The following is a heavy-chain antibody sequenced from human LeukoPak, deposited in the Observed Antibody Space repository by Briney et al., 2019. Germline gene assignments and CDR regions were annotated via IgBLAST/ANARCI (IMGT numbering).Heavy chain of an antibody. V-gene: IGHV3-53*01. Sequence: GGSLRLSCAASGFSFSDYNMNWVRQAPGRGLEWVSLIYSGGSTYYADSVKGRFTISRDNSKNTLYLHMNSLRAEDTAVYYCARRAGGYSHPYDYWGQGTLVTVSS. CDR2: IYSGGST. CDR1: GFSFSDYN. J-gene: IGHJ4*02. CDR3: ARRAGGYSHPYDY. D-gene: IGHD4-23*01.